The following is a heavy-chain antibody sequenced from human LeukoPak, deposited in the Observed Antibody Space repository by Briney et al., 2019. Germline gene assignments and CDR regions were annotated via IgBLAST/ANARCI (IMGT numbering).Heavy chain of an antibody. V-gene: IGHV4-4*07. D-gene: IGHD3-3*01. CDR1: GGSISSYY. CDR2: IYTSGST. J-gene: IGHJ4*02. Sequence: SETLSLTCTVSGGSISSYYWSWIRQPAGKGLEWIGRIYTSGSTNYNPSLKSRVTISVDTSKNQFSLKLSSVTAADTAVYYCARGSLRFLEWLPIDYWGQGTLVTVSS. CDR3: ARGSLRFLEWLPIDY.